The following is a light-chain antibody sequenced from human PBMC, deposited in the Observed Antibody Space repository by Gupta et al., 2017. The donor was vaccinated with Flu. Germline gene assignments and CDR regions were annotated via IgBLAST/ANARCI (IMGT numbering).Light chain of an antibody. CDR2: YAS. V-gene: IGKV6-21*01. CDR3: HQGSTSPWT. CDR1: RISSSC. Sequence: DLQSATGKQAVTICSAARRISSSCLDWYQQKPGQAPRLLIYYASQSVTGVPSRFSGSGSGTEFTLTISRLEAEDFATYYCHQGSTSPWTFGHGTKVEVK. J-gene: IGKJ1*01.